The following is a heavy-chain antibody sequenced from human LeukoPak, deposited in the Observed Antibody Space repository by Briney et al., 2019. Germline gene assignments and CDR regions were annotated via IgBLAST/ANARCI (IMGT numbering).Heavy chain of an antibody. CDR1: GFTFTRSA. CDR2: IVVGSGNT. Sequence: ASVKVSCKASGFTFTRSAMQWVRQARGQRLEWIGWIVVGSGNTNYAQKFQETVTITRDMSTSTAYMELSSLRSEDTAVYFCAAADYYDSSGYYPYAFHIWGQGTMVTVSS. D-gene: IGHD3-22*01. V-gene: IGHV1-58*02. J-gene: IGHJ3*02. CDR3: AAADYYDSSGYYPYAFHI.